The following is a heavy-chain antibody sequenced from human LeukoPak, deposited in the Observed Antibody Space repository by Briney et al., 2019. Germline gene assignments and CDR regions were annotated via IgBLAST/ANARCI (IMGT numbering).Heavy chain of an antibody. CDR1: GFTFSSYE. CDR3: AREWPYCSGGSCYFDY. Sequence: GGSLRLSCAASGFTFSSYEMNWVRQAPGKGLEWVSYISSSGSTIYYADSVKGRFTISRDNAKNSPYLQMNSLRAEDTAVYYCAREWPYCSGGSCYFDYWGQGTLVTVSS. V-gene: IGHV3-48*03. D-gene: IGHD2-15*01. CDR2: ISSSGSTI. J-gene: IGHJ4*02.